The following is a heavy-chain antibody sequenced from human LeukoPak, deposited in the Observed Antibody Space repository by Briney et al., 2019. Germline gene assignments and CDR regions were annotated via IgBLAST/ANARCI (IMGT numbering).Heavy chain of an antibody. CDR2: ISTNGSRA. V-gene: IGHV3-64*02. J-gene: IGHJ4*02. CDR3: ARDSFYTGYDRGFGY. D-gene: IGHD5-12*01. CDR1: GFTLSNFA. Sequence: GGSLRLSCTASGFTLSNFAMHWVRQSPDKGLQYVSAISTNGSRAFYADSVKGRFIISRDNSKNTLYLQMGSLRGEDTAVYYCARDSFYTGYDRGFGYWGQGTLVTVSS.